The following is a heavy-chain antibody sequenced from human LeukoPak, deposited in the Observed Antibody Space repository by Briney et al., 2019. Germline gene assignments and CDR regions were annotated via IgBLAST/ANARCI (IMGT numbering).Heavy chain of an antibody. Sequence: GGSLRLFCAASGFTCSNAWMSWVRQAPGKGLEWVGRIKTKTDGGTTDYAAPVKGRFTISRDDSKTPLYLQMNSLKTEDTAVYYCTTPAGCHLVYWGQGTLVTVSS. J-gene: IGHJ4*02. CDR3: TTPAGCHLVY. D-gene: IGHD2-15*01. CDR2: IKTKTDGGTT. V-gene: IGHV3-15*01. CDR1: GFTCSNAW.